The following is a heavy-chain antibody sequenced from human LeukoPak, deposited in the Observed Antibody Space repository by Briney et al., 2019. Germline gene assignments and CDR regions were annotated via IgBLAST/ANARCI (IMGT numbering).Heavy chain of an antibody. Sequence: PGGSLRLSCAASGFTFSSYWMHWVRQAPGKGLVWVSRINGDGSTTTYADSVKGRFTISRDNAKNTAYLQMSSLRAEDTAVYYCARVASGSWNWFDHWGQGTLVTVSS. V-gene: IGHV3-74*01. D-gene: IGHD1-26*01. CDR1: GFTFSSYW. CDR3: ARVASGSWNWFDH. J-gene: IGHJ5*02. CDR2: INGDGSTT.